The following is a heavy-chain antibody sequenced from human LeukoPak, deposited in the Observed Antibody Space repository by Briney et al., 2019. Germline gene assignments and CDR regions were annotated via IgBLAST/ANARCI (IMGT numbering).Heavy chain of an antibody. CDR3: ASISYFQH. Sequence: GSLKPPFAAAGFTFGSYAMHWVRQAPGKGLEWVAVISYDGSNKYYADSVKGRFTISRDNSKNTLYLQMNSLRAEDTAVYYCASISYFQHWGEGTLVTVSS. CDR1: GFTFGSYA. CDR2: ISYDGSNK. J-gene: IGHJ1*01. V-gene: IGHV3-30-3*01.